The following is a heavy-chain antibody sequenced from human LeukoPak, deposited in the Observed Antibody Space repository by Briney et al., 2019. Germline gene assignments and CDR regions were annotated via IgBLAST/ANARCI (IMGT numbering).Heavy chain of an antibody. Sequence: ASVKVSCKASGGTFSSYAISWVRQAPGQGLEWMGGIIPIFGTANYAQKFQGRVTITADESTSTAYMELSSLRSEGTAVYYCARIEVVPAAILHYYYGMDVWGQGTTVTVSS. V-gene: IGHV1-69*13. CDR2: IIPIFGTA. CDR3: ARIEVVPAAILHYYYGMDV. D-gene: IGHD2-2*01. J-gene: IGHJ6*02. CDR1: GGTFSSYA.